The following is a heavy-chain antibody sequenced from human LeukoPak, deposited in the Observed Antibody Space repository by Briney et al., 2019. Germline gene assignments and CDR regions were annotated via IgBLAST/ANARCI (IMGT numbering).Heavy chain of an antibody. J-gene: IGHJ4*02. CDR1: GFTFDDYA. V-gene: IGHV3-9*01. Sequence: GGSLRLSCAASGFTFDDYAMHWVRQAPGKGLEWVSGISWNSGSIGYADSVKGRFTISRDNAKNSLYLQMNSLRAEDTAVYYCAKEGGIAVAGLDYWGQGTLVTVSS. CDR3: AKEGGIAVAGLDY. D-gene: IGHD6-19*01. CDR2: ISWNSGSI.